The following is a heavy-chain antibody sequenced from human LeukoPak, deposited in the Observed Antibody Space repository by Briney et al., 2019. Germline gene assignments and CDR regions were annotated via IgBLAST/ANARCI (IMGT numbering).Heavy chain of an antibody. CDR1: GFTFSSYD. J-gene: IGHJ3*01. Sequence: GGSLRLSCAASGFTFSSYDMHWVRQVPGKGLEWVAVMYYDGRNKYYADSVKGRFTISRDNSKNALYLQINSLRAEDTAVFYCARKVLVPAATGADAFDVWGRGTMVIVSS. CDR2: MYYDGRNK. D-gene: IGHD2-2*01. V-gene: IGHV3-33*01. CDR3: ARKVLVPAATGADAFDV.